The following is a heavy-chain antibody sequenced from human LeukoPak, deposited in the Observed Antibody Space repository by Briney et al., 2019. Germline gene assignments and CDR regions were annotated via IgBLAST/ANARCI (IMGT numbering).Heavy chain of an antibody. V-gene: IGHV3-9*01. CDR3: ARDKMVRGVGRAFDP. D-gene: IGHD3-10*01. CDR1: GFTFDDYA. Sequence: GRSLRLSCAASGFTFDDYAMHWVRQAPGKGLEWVSGISWNSGSIGYADSVKGRFTISRDNAKNSLYLQMNSLRAEDTAVYYCARDKMVRGVGRAFDPWGQGTLVTVSS. CDR2: ISWNSGSI. J-gene: IGHJ5*02.